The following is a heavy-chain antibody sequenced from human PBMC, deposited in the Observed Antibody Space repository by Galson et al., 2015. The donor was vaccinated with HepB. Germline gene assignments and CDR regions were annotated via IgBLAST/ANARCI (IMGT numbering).Heavy chain of an antibody. CDR1: GYTFTVYS. J-gene: IGHJ4*02. V-gene: IGHV1-2*06. CDR2: IYPNSGDT. Sequence: SVKVSCKASGYTFTVYSIHWVRQAPGQGLEWMGRIYPNSGDTDYAQQFQGRVTMTRDTSISTVYMELSSLTSDDTAICYCVRGGGFGYWGQGTLVIVSS. CDR3: VRGGGFGY. D-gene: IGHD3-10*01.